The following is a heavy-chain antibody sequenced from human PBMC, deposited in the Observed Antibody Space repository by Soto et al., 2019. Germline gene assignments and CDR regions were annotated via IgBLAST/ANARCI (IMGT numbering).Heavy chain of an antibody. CDR3: AGSAPYYDFWSGFRWFDP. D-gene: IGHD3-3*01. J-gene: IGHJ5*02. CDR2: IIPIFGTA. V-gene: IGHV1-69*06. CDR1: GGTFSSYA. Sequence: QVQLVQSGAEVKKPGSSVKVSCKASGGTFSSYAISWVRQAPGQGLEWMGGIIPIFGTANYAQKFQGRVTITADKSTSTAYMELSSLRSEDTAVYYCAGSAPYYDFWSGFRWFDPWGQGTLVTVSS.